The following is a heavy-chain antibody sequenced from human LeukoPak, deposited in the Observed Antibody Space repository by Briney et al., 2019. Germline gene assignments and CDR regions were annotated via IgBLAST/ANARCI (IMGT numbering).Heavy chain of an antibody. Sequence: SETLSLTCTVSGGSISSGGYYWGWVRQHPGKGLEWIGYIYYSGSTYYNPSLKSRVTISVDTSKNQFSLKLSSVTAADTAVYYCARAGAWQIDPWGQGTLVTVSS. CDR3: ARAGAWQIDP. CDR1: GGSISSGGYY. D-gene: IGHD3-10*01. J-gene: IGHJ5*02. CDR2: IYYSGST. V-gene: IGHV4-31*03.